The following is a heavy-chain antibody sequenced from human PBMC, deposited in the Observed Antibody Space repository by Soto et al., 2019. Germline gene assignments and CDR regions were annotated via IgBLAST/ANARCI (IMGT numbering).Heavy chain of an antibody. Sequence: EVQLVESGGGLVKPGGSLRLSCAASGFTFSSYWMMWVRQAPGKGLEWVANIKQDGSEKNYGDSVKARFTISRDNAKNSLYLQMNNLRTEDTAVYYCAGGGKVDFWGQGTLGTFSS. D-gene: IGHD2-15*01. J-gene: IGHJ4*02. CDR1: GFTFSSYW. V-gene: IGHV3-7*03. CDR2: IKQDGSEK. CDR3: AGGGKVDF.